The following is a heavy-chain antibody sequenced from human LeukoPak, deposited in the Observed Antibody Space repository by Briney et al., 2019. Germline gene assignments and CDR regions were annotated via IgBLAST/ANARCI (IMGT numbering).Heavy chain of an antibody. D-gene: IGHD5-18*01. J-gene: IGHJ2*01. V-gene: IGHV1-69*13. CDR2: IIPPFGTA. CDR1: GGTFGRYV. Sequence: GASVKVSCKASGGTFGRYVISWVRQAPGQGLEWMGGIIPPFGTAHYAQKFQDRLTITADESGTTVYMEMSSLRPEDTGMYYCAKADDTALVTEYLYIWGRGTLVTVSA. CDR3: AKADDTALVTEYLYI.